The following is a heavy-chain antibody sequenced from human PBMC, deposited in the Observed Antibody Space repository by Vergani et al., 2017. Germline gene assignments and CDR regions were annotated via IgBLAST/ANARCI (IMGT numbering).Heavy chain of an antibody. CDR2: ISSSSSTI. CDR1: GFTFSSYS. V-gene: IGHV3-48*04. D-gene: IGHD3-3*01. CDR3: ARVGYDFWSGYYYYYMDV. Sequence: EVQLVESGGGLVQPGGSLRLSCAASGFTFSSYSMNWVRQAPGKGLEWVSYISSSSSTIYYADSVKGRFTISRDNAKNSLYLQMNSLRAEDTAVYYCARVGYDFWSGYYYYYMDVWGKGTTVTVSS. J-gene: IGHJ6*03.